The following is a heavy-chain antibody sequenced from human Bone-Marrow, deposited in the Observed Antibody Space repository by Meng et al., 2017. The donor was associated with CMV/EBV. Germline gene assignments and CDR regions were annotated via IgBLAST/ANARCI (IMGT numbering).Heavy chain of an antibody. V-gene: IGHV1-2*02. CDR2: INPNSGGT. Sequence: ASVNVSCKASGYTFTGYYMHWVRQAPGQGLEWMGWINPNSGGTNYAQKFQGRVTMTRDTSISTAYMELSRLRSDDTAVYYCARGAPAAILAYYYYYGMDVWGQGTTVTVSS. CDR1: GYTFTGYY. D-gene: IGHD2-2*02. J-gene: IGHJ6*02. CDR3: ARGAPAAILAYYYYYGMDV.